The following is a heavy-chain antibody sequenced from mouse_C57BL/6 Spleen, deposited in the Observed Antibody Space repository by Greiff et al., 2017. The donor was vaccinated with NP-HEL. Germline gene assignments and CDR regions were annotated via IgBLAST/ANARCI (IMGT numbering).Heavy chain of an antibody. J-gene: IGHJ4*01. CDR2: IWGDGST. D-gene: IGHD2-3*01. V-gene: IGHV2-3*01. CDR1: GFSLTSYG. Sequence: VKVVESGPGLVAPSQSLSITCTVSGFSLTSYGVSWVRQPPGKGLEWLGVIWGDGSTNYHSALISRLSISKDNSKSQVFLKLNSLQTDDTATYYCAKPGIYDGYYREYYYAMDYWGQGTSVTVSS. CDR3: AKPGIYDGYYREYYYAMDY.